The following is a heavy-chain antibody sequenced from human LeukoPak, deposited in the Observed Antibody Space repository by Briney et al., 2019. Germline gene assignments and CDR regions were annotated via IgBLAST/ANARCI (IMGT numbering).Heavy chain of an antibody. CDR3: KSGGAAPGSFDY. J-gene: IGHJ4*02. V-gene: IGHV3-7*01. Sequence: GGSLRLSCAASGFTFSSYWMSWMRQAPGKGLEWVANIKYDGNEEYYVDSVRGRFTISRDNAKNSLYLQLNSLRAEDTAVYYCKSGGAAPGSFDYWGQGTLVTVSP. D-gene: IGHD1-1*01. CDR1: GFTFSSYW. CDR2: IKYDGNEE.